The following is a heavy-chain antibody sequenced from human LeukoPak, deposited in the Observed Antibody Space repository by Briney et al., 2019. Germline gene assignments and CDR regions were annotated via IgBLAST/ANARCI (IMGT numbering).Heavy chain of an antibody. Sequence: GGSLRLSCAASGFTFSNAWMSWVRQAPGKGLEWVGRIKSKTDGGTTDYAAPVKGRFTISRDDSKNTLYLQMNSLKTEDTAVYYCTTPRNDYYDSSGYDYWGQGTLVTVSS. D-gene: IGHD3-22*01. V-gene: IGHV3-15*01. CDR2: IKSKTDGGTT. CDR3: TTPRNDYYDSSGYDY. J-gene: IGHJ4*02. CDR1: GFTFSNAW.